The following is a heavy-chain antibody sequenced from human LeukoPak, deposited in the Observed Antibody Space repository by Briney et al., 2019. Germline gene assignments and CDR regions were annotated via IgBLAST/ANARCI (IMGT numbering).Heavy chain of an antibody. D-gene: IGHD6-19*01. J-gene: IGHJ4*02. CDR1: GFTFSTFG. CDR3: VRYLSDWYYFDW. Sequence: GGSLRLSCAASGFTFSTFGMRWVRQAPGKGLEWVSTIPASGGNTYYADSVRGRFTISRDNSKNTLYLQINSLTAEDTAIYYCVRYLSDWYYFDWWGQGTLVTVSS. CDR2: IPASGGNT. V-gene: IGHV3-23*01.